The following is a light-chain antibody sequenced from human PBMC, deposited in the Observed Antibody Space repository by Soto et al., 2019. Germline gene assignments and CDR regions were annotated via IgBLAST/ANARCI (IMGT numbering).Light chain of an antibody. CDR2: AAS. J-gene: IGKJ1*01. Sequence: DIQMTQSPSSLSASVGDRVTITCRASQGISNFLNWYQQKPGEAPKVLIYAASSLQTGVPSRFSGSGSGTVFTLTINSLQPEDFATYFCQQSFTNPKTFGPGTAVDIK. CDR3: QQSFTNPKT. CDR1: QGISNF. V-gene: IGKV1-39*01.